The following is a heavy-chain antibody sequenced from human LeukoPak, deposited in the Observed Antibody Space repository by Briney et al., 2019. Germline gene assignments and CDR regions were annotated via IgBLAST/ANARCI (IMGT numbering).Heavy chain of an antibody. CDR1: GGSISSSDYF. J-gene: IGHJ4*02. V-gene: IGHV4-39*01. CDR2: FYYGRNT. CDR3: ASITNWRQTVPFDY. D-gene: IGHD1-1*01. Sequence: SETLSLTCTVSGGSISSSDYFWGWFRQPPGNGLAWIGHFYYGRNTYYNPSLQTRVTISVDTSKNQFSLKLTSVTASDTAVYYCASITNWRQTVPFDYWGQGTLVTVSS.